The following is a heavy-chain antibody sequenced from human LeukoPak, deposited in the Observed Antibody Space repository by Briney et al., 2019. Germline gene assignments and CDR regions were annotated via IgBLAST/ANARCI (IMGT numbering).Heavy chain of an antibody. CDR1: GVSTSGGNYY. D-gene: IGHD5-18*01. Sequence: SETLSLTCIVSGVSTSGGNYYWGWIRRPPGKGLEWIGGISSSGNTYYNPSLKSRVTISIDTSKNQFSLRLSSVTAADTAVYYCARGAAGYSYGWGQGTLVTVSS. J-gene: IGHJ4*02. CDR2: ISSSGNT. V-gene: IGHV4-39*07. CDR3: ARGAAGYSYG.